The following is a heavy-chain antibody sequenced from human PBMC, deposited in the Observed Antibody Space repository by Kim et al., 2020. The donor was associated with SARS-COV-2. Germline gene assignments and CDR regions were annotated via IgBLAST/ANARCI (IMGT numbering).Heavy chain of an antibody. CDR3: ARERGGYSYVVDP. D-gene: IGHD5-18*01. CDR1: GGSVSSGSYY. J-gene: IGHJ5*02. CDR2: IYYSGST. V-gene: IGHV4-61*01. Sequence: SETLSLTCTVSGGSVSSGSYYWSWIRQPPGKGLEWIGYIYYSGSTNYNPSLKSRVTISVDTSKNQFSLKLSSVTAADTAVYYCARERGGYSYVVDPWGQGTLVTVSS.